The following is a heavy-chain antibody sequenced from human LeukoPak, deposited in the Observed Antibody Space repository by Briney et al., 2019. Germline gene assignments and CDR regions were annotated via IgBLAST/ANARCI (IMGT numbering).Heavy chain of an antibody. Sequence: PETLSLTCTVSGGSISRSNNYWGWVRQPPGKGLEWIGSIHYSGTTYYNPSLRSRVTISVDTSKNQFSLKLSSMTAADTAVYYCARHEEEDGYNAKTIDYWGQGTLVTVSS. V-gene: IGHV4-39*01. J-gene: IGHJ4*02. D-gene: IGHD5-24*01. CDR1: GGSISRSNNY. CDR3: ARHEEEDGYNAKTIDY. CDR2: IHYSGTT.